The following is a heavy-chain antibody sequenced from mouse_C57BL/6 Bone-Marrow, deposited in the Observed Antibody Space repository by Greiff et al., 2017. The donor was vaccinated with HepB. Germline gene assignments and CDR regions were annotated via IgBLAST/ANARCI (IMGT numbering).Heavy chain of an antibody. J-gene: IGHJ1*03. Sequence: QVQLQQPGAELVKPGASVKLSCKASGYTFTSYWMHWVKQRPGQGLEWIGEIDPSDSYTNYNQKFKGKATLTVDTSSSTAYMQLSSLTSEDSAVYYCAKERNWDHWYFDVWGTGTTVTVSS. CDR3: AKERNWDHWYFDV. D-gene: IGHD4-1*01. CDR2: IDPSDSYT. CDR1: GYTFTSYW. V-gene: IGHV1-50*01.